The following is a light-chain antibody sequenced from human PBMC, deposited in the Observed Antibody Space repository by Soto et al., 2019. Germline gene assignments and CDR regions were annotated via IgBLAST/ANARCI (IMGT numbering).Light chain of an antibody. CDR2: RAS. Sequence: DIQMTQSPSTLSASVGDRATITCRASQSISDWLAWYQQKPGKAPTLLIYRASSLESGIPLRFSGSGSGTESNFTITSLQPDAVASDDYQHFNPNSRTWTFGRGTKVDI. CDR1: QSISDW. V-gene: IGKV1-5*03. J-gene: IGKJ1*01. CDR3: QHFNPNSRTWT.